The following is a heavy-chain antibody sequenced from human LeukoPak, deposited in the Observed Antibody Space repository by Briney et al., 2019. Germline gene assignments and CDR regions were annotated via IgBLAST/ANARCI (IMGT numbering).Heavy chain of an antibody. D-gene: IGHD2-8*01. J-gene: IGHJ3*02. V-gene: IGHV3-11*01. CDR3: ARGGRGVAEDAFDI. CDR1: EFTFSDYY. CDR2: ITNSGATI. Sequence: GGSLRLSCAASEFTFSDYYMTWIRQAPGRGLEWISYITNSGATIYADSVRGRFTTSRDNAKKTLYLQMNSLRAEDTAVYYCARGGRGVAEDAFDIWGQGTLVTVSS.